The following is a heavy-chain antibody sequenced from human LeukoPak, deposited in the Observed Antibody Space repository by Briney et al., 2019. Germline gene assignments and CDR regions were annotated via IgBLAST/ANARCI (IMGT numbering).Heavy chain of an antibody. Sequence: ASVKVSCKASGYTFTSYYMHWVRQAPGQGLEWMGIINPSGGSTSYAQKFQGRVTMTRDMCTSTVYMELSSLRSEDTAVYYCAREAPGNTIFGVVTRYYMDVWGKGTTVNVSS. D-gene: IGHD3-3*01. CDR3: AREAPGNTIFGVVTRYYMDV. CDR2: INPSGGST. J-gene: IGHJ6*03. V-gene: IGHV1-46*01. CDR1: GYTFTSYY.